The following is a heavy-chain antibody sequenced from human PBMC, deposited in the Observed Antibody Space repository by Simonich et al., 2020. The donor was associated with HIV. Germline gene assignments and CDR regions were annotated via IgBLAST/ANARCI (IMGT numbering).Heavy chain of an antibody. CDR3: AAVKYYYDSSGFSYDGVDV. CDR1: GYTLTELS. D-gene: IGHD3-22*01. V-gene: IGHV1-24*01. J-gene: IGHJ3*01. CDR2: VNPEDGET. Sequence: QVPLVQSGAEVKKPGASVKVSCKVSGYTLTELSMHWVRQAPGKGVEWFGGVNPEDGETIYAQKVQGRVTMTEDSSTDTAHMELSSLTSEDTAVYFCAAVKYYYDSSGFSYDGVDVWGQGTMVTVSS.